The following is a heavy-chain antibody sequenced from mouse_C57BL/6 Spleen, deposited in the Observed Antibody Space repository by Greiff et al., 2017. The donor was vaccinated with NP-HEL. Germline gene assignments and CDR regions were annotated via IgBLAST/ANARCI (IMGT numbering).Heavy chain of an antibody. D-gene: IGHD1-2*01. Sequence: EVMLVESEGGLVQPGSSMKLSCTASGFTFSDYYMAWVRQVPEKGLEWVANINYDGSSTYYLDSLKSRFIISRDNAKNILYLQMSSLKSEDTATYYCARDNDGRPLDYWGQGTTLTVSA. CDR1: GFTFSDYY. J-gene: IGHJ2*01. CDR3: ARDNDGRPLDY. V-gene: IGHV5-16*01. CDR2: INYDGSST.